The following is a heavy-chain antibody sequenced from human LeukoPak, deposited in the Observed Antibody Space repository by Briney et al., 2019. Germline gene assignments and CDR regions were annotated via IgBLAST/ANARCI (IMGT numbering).Heavy chain of an antibody. Sequence: GGSLRLSCVGSGFTFSSYWMSWVRQAPGKGLEWVANIKEDDSEKYYGDSVKGRFTISRDNAKNSVYLQMNSLRAEDTAVYYCATTLNIATPGHLWGQGTLVTVSS. CDR3: ATTLNIATPGHL. CDR1: GFTFSSYW. V-gene: IGHV3-7*01. CDR2: IKEDDSEK. D-gene: IGHD6-13*01. J-gene: IGHJ5*02.